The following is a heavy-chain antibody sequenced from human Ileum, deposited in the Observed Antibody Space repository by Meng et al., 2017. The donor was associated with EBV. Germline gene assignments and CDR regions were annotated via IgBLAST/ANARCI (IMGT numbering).Heavy chain of an antibody. D-gene: IGHD3-16*01. Sequence: QVRLEGSGPGLVKPSGTLSLTWAVSGDSNSSNNWWSWVRQSPGKGLEWIAEIHHSGTTTYNPSLKSRVTISVDKSENHFSLKLTSVTAADTAVYYCARGSDYVWGIWGQGTLVTVSS. J-gene: IGHJ4*02. V-gene: IGHV4-4*02. CDR3: ARGSDYVWGI. CDR1: GDSNSSNNW. CDR2: IHHSGTT.